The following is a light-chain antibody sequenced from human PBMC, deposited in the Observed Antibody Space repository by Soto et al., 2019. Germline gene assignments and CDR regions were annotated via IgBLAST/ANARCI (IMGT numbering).Light chain of an antibody. CDR2: EAS. V-gene: IGKV1-33*01. J-gene: IGKJ4*01. CDR1: HDIKKF. CDR3: HQYDNLSMT. Sequence: DIQMTQSPPSLSAPVGDRITITCQASHDIKKFLTWFQQKPGKAPKALIYEASILETGVPSRFSGSGSGTDFTLTISSLQPEDVATYYCHQYDNLSMTFGGGTKVDIK.